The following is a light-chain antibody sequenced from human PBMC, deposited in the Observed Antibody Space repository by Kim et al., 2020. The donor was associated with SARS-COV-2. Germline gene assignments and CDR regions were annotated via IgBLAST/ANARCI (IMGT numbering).Light chain of an antibody. V-gene: IGKV1-5*01. J-gene: IGKJ2*01. CDR1: QSISSW. Sequence: GDRVTITCRASQSISSWLTWYQQKPGKAPKVVIYDASDLESGVPPRFSGGGSGTEFILTISSLRLADLATYYCLRYNSFRYLFGKGT. CDR2: DAS. CDR3: LRYNSFRYL.